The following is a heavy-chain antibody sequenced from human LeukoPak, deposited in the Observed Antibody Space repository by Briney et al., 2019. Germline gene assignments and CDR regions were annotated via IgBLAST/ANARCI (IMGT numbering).Heavy chain of an antibody. D-gene: IGHD3-3*01. J-gene: IGHJ3*02. CDR3: AEDSITIFGVVIVAFDI. CDR2: IIPIFGTA. Sequence: ASVKVSCKASGYTFTSYAISWVRQAPGQGLEWMGRIIPIFGTANYAQKFQGRVTITTDESTSTAYMELSSLRSEDTAVYYCAEDSITIFGVVIVAFDIWGQGTMVTVSS. CDR1: GYTFTSYA. V-gene: IGHV1-69*05.